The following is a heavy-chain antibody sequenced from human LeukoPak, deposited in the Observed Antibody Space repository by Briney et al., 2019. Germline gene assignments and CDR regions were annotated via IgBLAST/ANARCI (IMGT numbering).Heavy chain of an antibody. D-gene: IGHD3-10*01. V-gene: IGHV4-4*02. Sequence: SETLSLTCAVSGVSIRSTNRWSGVRQPPGKGLEWIGEIYHTWTTDYNPPLKSRVTISGDKSKNQFSLKVNSVTAADTAVYYCARESAEGSIRGLFDYWGRGPLVTVSS. CDR3: ARESAEGSIRGLFDY. CDR2: IYHTWTT. CDR1: GVSIRSTNR. J-gene: IGHJ4*02.